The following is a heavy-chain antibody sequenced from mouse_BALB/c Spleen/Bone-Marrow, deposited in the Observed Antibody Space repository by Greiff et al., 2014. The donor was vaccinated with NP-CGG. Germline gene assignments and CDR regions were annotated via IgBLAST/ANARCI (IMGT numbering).Heavy chain of an antibody. V-gene: IGHV14-3*02. D-gene: IGHD1-1*01. CDR2: IDPANGNT. CDR1: GFNIKDTH. Sequence: VQLQQPGAELVKPGASVKLSCTPSGFNIKDTHMHWVKQRPEQGLEWIGRIDPANGNTKYDPNFQGKATITADTSSNTAYLQLSCLTSEDTAVYYCARDYANTAWFASWGQGTLVTVS. J-gene: IGHJ3*01. CDR3: ARDYANTAWFAS.